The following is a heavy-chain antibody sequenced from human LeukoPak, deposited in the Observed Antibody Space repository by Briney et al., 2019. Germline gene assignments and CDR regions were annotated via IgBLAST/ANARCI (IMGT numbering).Heavy chain of an antibody. D-gene: IGHD6-19*01. CDR1: VGSTSISPSC. V-gene: IGHV4-39*01. CDR2: IYYSGSY. Sequence: PSETLSLTCTVSVGSTSISPSCWGCVRPPPGKWLEWPGNIYYSGSYYDNPSLKTRVTRSVDTSKNQFSLKLTSVTAADTAVYYCARHASVDGNWPRPLDYWGQGSLVTVSS. J-gene: IGHJ4*02. CDR3: ARHASVDGNWPRPLDY.